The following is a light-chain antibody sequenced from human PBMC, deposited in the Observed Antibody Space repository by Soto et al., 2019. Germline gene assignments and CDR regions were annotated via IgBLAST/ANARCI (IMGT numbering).Light chain of an antibody. Sequence: QSALTQPASVSGSPGQSITISCTGTSSDIGGYNFVSWYQQYPGNAPKLMIYDVINRPSGVSNRFSGSKSGNTASLTISGLQAEDEADYYCSSFTTSSTLVFGGETKVTVL. CDR3: SSFTTSSTLV. CDR2: DVI. V-gene: IGLV2-14*01. J-gene: IGLJ2*01. CDR1: SSDIGGYNF.